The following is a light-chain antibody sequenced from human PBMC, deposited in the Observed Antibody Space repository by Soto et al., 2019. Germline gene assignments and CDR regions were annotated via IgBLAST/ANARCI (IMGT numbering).Light chain of an antibody. Sequence: DIQMTQSPSSLSASVEDRVIITCRASQSISNHLNWYQQKPGKAPKLLIFAASGLQSGVPSRFSGSRSGPDFTLTISSLQPEDFETYYCQQSYSSPPTFGQGTKVDIK. CDR1: QSISNH. CDR2: AAS. V-gene: IGKV1-39*01. CDR3: QQSYSSPPT. J-gene: IGKJ1*01.